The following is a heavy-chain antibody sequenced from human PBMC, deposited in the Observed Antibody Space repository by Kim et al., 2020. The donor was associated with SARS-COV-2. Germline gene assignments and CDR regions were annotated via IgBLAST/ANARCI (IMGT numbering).Heavy chain of an antibody. CDR1: GFTVSSNY. CDR2: IYSGGST. Sequence: GGSLRLSCAASGFTVSSNYMSWVRQAPGKGLEWVSVIYSGGSTYYADSVKGRFTISRDNSKNTLYLQMNSLRAEDTAVYYCARARFYYDSSGYYGYYFDYWGQGTLVTVSS. CDR3: ARARFYYDSSGYYGYYFDY. D-gene: IGHD3-22*01. J-gene: IGHJ4*02. V-gene: IGHV3-53*01.